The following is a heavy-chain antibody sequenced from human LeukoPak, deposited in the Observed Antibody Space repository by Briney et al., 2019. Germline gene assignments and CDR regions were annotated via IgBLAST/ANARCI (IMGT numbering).Heavy chain of an antibody. CDR2: VYSSGDT. Sequence: SETLSLTCTVSGGSISGYFWGWIRQPAGSGLEWIGRVYSSGDTDYNPSLRSRVAMSLDTSKNQLSLRVNSVTAADTAVYYCVRSGYFSGSYFDPWSQGILVTVSS. J-gene: IGHJ5*02. V-gene: IGHV4-4*07. CDR3: VRSGYFSGSYFDP. D-gene: IGHD3-22*01. CDR1: GGSISGYF.